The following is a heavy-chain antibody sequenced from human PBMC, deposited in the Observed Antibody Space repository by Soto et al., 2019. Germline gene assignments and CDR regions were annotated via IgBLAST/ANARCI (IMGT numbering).Heavy chain of an antibody. D-gene: IGHD5-12*01. J-gene: IGHJ3*02. CDR3: AKDNGSGCDWLRVGDASDI. CDR2: ISYDGSNK. Sequence: QVQLVESGGGVVQPGRSLRLSCAASGFTFSSYGMHWVRQAPGKGLEWVAVISYDGSNKYYADSVKGRLTISRDNSKNTLYLEMNSLRGEDTGVYYCAKDNGSGCDWLRVGDASDIWGQGTMVTVSS. V-gene: IGHV3-30*18. CDR1: GFTFSSYG.